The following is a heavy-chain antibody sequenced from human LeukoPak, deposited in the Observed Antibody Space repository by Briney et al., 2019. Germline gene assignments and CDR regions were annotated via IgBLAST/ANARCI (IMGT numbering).Heavy chain of an antibody. CDR2: IKQDGSEK. CDR1: GFDFSNYW. CDR3: ASNYGG. Sequence: GGSLRLSCAASGFDFSNYWMYWVRQAPGMGLEWVANIKQDGSEKYYVDSVRGRFTISRDNAKNSQSLQMNSLRAEDTAVYYCASNYGGWGQGTLVTVSS. J-gene: IGHJ4*02. V-gene: IGHV3-7*03. D-gene: IGHD4-11*01.